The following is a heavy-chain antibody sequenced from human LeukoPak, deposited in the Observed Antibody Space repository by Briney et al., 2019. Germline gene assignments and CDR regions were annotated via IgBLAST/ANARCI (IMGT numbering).Heavy chain of an antibody. Sequence: PGGSLRLSCAASGVTVSSNYMSWVRQAPGKGLEWVSVIFSGGSTYYADSVKGRFTISRDNSKNTLYLQMNSLRAEDAAVYYCARDWAFDIWGQGTMVTVSS. CDR2: IFSGGST. D-gene: IGHD2-21*01. CDR1: GVTVSSNY. J-gene: IGHJ3*02. V-gene: IGHV3-66*02. CDR3: ARDWAFDI.